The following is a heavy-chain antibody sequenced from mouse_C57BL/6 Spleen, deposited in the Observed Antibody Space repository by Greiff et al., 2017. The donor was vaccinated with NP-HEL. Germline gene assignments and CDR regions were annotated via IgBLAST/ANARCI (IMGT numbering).Heavy chain of an antibody. CDR1: GYTFTSYW. D-gene: IGHD2-4*01. CDR2: IHPNSGST. CDR3: ARSLYDYGGY. V-gene: IGHV1-64*01. J-gene: IGHJ2*01. Sequence: VQLQQSGAELVKPGASVKLSCKASGYTFTSYWMHWVKQRPGQGLEWIGMIHPNSGSTNYNEKFKSKATLTVDKSSSTAYMQLSSLTSEDSAVYYCARSLYDYGGYWGQGTTLTVSS.